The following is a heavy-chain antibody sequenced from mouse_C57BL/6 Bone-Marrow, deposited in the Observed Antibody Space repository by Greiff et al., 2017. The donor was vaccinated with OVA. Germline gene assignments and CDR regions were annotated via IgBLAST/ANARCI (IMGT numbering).Heavy chain of an antibody. Sequence: VQLQESGAELAKPGASVKLSCKASGYTFNSYWMHWVNQRPGQGLEWLGNINPRSGYTKYNQKFKEKATVTADKSSSTAYMQRSSLTYEDSAVYYCARAELYWGQGTTLTVSS. CDR2: INPRSGYT. J-gene: IGHJ2*01. CDR1: GYTFNSYW. V-gene: IGHV1-7*01. CDR3: ARAELY.